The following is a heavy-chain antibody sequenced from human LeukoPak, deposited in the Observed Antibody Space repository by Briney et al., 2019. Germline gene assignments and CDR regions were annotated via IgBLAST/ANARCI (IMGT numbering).Heavy chain of an antibody. CDR1: GGSISSSSYY. CDR2: IYYSGST. Sequence: SETLSLTCTVSGGSISSSSYYWGWIRQPPGKGLEWIGSIYYSGSTYYNPSLKSRVTISVDTSKNQFSLKLSSVTAADTAVYYCARISEVAGVTVFGYWGQGTLVTVSS. CDR3: ARISEVAGVTVFGY. J-gene: IGHJ4*02. D-gene: IGHD6-19*01. V-gene: IGHV4-39*01.